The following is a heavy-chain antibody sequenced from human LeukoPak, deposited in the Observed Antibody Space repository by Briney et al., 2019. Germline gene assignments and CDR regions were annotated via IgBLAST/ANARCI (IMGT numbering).Heavy chain of an antibody. D-gene: IGHD2-15*01. Sequence: SETLSLTCTVSGGSISSGGYYWSWIRQHPGKGLEWIGYIYYSGSTYYNPSLKSRVTISVDTSKNQFSLKLSSVTAADTAVYYCASQGYCSGGSCYSGNAFDIWGQGTMVTVPS. CDR1: GGSISSGGYY. CDR2: IYYSGST. CDR3: ASQGYCSGGSCYSGNAFDI. J-gene: IGHJ3*02. V-gene: IGHV4-61*08.